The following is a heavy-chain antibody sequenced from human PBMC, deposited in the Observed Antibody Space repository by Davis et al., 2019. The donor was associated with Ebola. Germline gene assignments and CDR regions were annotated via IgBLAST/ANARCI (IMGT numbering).Heavy chain of an antibody. CDR1: GGSTSRGGYY. CDR3: AREGSYHWFDP. CDR2: IYYSGST. D-gene: IGHD3-10*01. J-gene: IGHJ5*02. Sequence: MPSETLSLTCSVSGGSTSRGGYYWSWLRQHPGKGLEWIGNIYYSGSTDYNPTLKSRVDISVDMSKNQFSLNLSSVTAADTAVYYCAREGSYHWFDPWGQGTLVTVSS. V-gene: IGHV4-31*03.